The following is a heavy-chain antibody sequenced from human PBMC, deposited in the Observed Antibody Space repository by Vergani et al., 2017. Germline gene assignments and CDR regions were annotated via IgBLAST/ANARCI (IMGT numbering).Heavy chain of an antibody. Sequence: EVQLVQSGAEVKKPGESLKISCKGSGYIFTSYWIGWVRQMPGKGLEWMGIIYPGDSDTRYSPSFQGQVTISADKSISTAYLQWSSLKASDTAMYYCARSDYSKSYYYYYMDVWGKGTTVTVSS. CDR3: ARSDYSKSYYYYYMDV. D-gene: IGHD4-11*01. V-gene: IGHV5-51*01. CDR2: IYPGDSDT. J-gene: IGHJ6*03. CDR1: GYIFTSYW.